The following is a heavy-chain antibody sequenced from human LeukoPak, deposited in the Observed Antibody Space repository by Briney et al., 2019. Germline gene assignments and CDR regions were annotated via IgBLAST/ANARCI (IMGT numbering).Heavy chain of an antibody. CDR2: ISYDGTNK. J-gene: IGHJ4*02. V-gene: IGHV3-30*18. CDR3: AKYEYPDNSGPDY. D-gene: IGHD3-22*01. Sequence: GGPLRLSYSASGFTFSSYGMLWGRQAPGKGLEWWAVISYDGTNKYYADSVKSRFTISSDNAKNTLYLHMNSLRAQDTAVYYCAKYEYPDNSGPDYWGQGTLVTVSS. CDR1: GFTFSSYG.